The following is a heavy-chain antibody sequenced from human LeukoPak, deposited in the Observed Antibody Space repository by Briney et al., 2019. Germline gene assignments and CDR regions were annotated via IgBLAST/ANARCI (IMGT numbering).Heavy chain of an antibody. CDR2: IYYSGST. D-gene: IGHD3-9*01. J-gene: IGHJ6*02. CDR1: GGSISSYY. CDR3: AGGFDWLSACYYYGMDV. V-gene: IGHV4-59*01. Sequence: PSETLSLTCTVSGGSISSYYWSWIRQPPGKGLEWIGYIYYSGSTNYNPSLKSRVTISVDTSKNQFSLKQGSVTAADAPVYYCAGGFDWLSACYYYGMDVWGQGTTVTVSS.